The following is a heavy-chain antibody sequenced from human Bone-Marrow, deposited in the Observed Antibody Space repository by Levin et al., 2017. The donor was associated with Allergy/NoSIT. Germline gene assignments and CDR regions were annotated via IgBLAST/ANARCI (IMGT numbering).Heavy chain of an antibody. D-gene: IGHD2-2*01. V-gene: IGHV3-30*18. J-gene: IGHJ4*02. CDR3: AKEGDIVVVPAAQFSYFDY. CDR2: ISYDGSNK. CDR1: GFTFSSYG. Sequence: GESLKISCAASGFTFSSYGMHWVRQAPGKGLEWVAVISYDGSNKYYADSVKGRFTISRDNSKNTLYLQMNSLRAEDTAVYYCAKEGDIVVVPAAQFSYFDYWGQGTLVTVSS.